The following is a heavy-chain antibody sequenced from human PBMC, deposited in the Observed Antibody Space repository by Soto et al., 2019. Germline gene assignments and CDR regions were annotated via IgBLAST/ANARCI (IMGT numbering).Heavy chain of an antibody. D-gene: IGHD1-26*01. Sequence: QVQLQESGPGLVKPSETLSLTCTVSGGSISSYYWSWIRQPPGKGLEWIGYIYYSGSTNYNPSLTGXVXIXXDTPKNQFSLKLSSVPAADTAVYYCARRWGAAFDYWGQGTLVTVSS. CDR1: GGSISSYY. CDR3: ARRWGAAFDY. V-gene: IGHV4-59*08. CDR2: IYYSGST. J-gene: IGHJ4*02.